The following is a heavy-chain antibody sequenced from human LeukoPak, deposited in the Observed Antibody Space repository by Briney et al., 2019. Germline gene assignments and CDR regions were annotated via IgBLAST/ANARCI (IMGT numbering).Heavy chain of an antibody. J-gene: IGHJ4*02. CDR2: IIPIFGIA. Sequence: SVKVSCKASGGTFSSYAISWVRQAPGQGLEWMGRIIPIFGIANYAQKFQGRVTITADKSTSIAYMELSSLRSEDTAVYYCARGGGIAAAGTDYFDYWGQGTLVTVSS. D-gene: IGHD6-13*01. CDR1: GGTFSSYA. V-gene: IGHV1-69*04. CDR3: ARGGGIAAAGTDYFDY.